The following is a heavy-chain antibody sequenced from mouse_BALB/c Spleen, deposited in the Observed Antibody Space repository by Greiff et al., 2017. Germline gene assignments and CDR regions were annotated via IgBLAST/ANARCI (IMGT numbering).Heavy chain of an antibody. CDR1: GFSLTSYG. V-gene: IGHV2-2*02. CDR2: IWSGGST. D-gene: IGHD2-4*01. Sequence: QVQLKQSGPGLVQPSQSLSITCTVSGFSLTSYGVHWVRQSPGKGLEWLGVIWSGGSTDYNAAFISRLSISKDNSKSQVFFKMNSLQANDTAIYYCAQNDGITTGAWFAYWGQGTLVTVSA. J-gene: IGHJ3*01. CDR3: AQNDGITTGAWFAY.